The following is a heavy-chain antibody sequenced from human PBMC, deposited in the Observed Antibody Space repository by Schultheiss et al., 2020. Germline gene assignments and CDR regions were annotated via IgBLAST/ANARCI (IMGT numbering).Heavy chain of an antibody. V-gene: IGHV4-34*01. Sequence: SETLSLTCAVYGGSFSGYYWGWIRQPPGKGLEWIGSIYHSGSTYYNPSLKSRVTISVDTSKNQFSLKLSSVTAADTAVYYCARERDCTGGVCYIDEQDYWGQGTRVTVSS. CDR2: IYHSGST. CDR1: GGSFSGYY. J-gene: IGHJ4*02. CDR3: ARERDCTGGVCYIDEQDY. D-gene: IGHD2-8*02.